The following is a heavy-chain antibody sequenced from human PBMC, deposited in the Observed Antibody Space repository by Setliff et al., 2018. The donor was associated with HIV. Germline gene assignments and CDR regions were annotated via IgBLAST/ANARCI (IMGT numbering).Heavy chain of an antibody. CDR2: IKQDGSEK. V-gene: IGHV3-7*01. CDR1: GFTFSSYW. Sequence: PGGSLRLSCAASGFTFSSYWINWVRQAPGKGLEWVANIKQDGSEKYYMDSVKGRFTISRDNAKNSLYLQMNSLRLEDTALYYCVKGGMTNAAFNIWGPGTMVTVSS. J-gene: IGHJ3*02. CDR3: VKGGMTNAAFNI. D-gene: IGHD3-16*01.